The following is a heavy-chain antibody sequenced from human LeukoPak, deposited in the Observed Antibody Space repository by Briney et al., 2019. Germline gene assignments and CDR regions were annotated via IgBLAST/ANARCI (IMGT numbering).Heavy chain of an antibody. D-gene: IGHD5-12*01. J-gene: IGHJ5*02. CDR3: ARRAYSHEWFDP. V-gene: IGHV5-51*01. CDR2: IYPGDSDT. CDR1: GYTFTNYW. Sequence: GESLKISCKASGYTFTNYWIGWVRQMPGIDLEWMGTIYPGDSDTRYNPSFQGQVTISADKSISTAYLQWSSLRASDSAMYYCARRAYSHEWFDPWGQGTLVTVSS.